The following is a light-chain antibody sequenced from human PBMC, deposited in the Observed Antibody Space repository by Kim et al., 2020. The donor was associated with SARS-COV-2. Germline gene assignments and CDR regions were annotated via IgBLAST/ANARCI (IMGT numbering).Light chain of an antibody. CDR3: QQLNSLFT. J-gene: IGKJ3*01. V-gene: IGKV1-9*01. Sequence: SASVGDRVTFTCRASQGISSYLAWYQQKPGKAPKLLIFAASTLQSGVPSRFSGSGSGTEFTLTISRLQPEDFATYYCQQLNSLFTFGPGTKVDIK. CDR2: AAS. CDR1: QGISSY.